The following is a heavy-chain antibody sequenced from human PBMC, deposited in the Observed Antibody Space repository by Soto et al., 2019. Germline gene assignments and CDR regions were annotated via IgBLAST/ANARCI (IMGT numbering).Heavy chain of an antibody. CDR3: ARDGTFGAKGGSLDI. D-gene: IGHD3-16*01. Sequence: PGGSLRLSCAASGFTFRTYGMHWVRQAPGKGLEWVAIFWYDGSNKYYAESVKGRFTTSRDNSKNTLYLQMNSLRAEDTAVYYCARDGTFGAKGGSLDIWGQGTMVTVS. CDR2: FWYDGSNK. V-gene: IGHV3-33*01. CDR1: GFTFRTYG. J-gene: IGHJ3*02.